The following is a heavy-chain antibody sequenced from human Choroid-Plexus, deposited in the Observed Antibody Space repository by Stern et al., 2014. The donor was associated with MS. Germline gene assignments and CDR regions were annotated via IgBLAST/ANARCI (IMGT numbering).Heavy chain of an antibody. CDR1: GFSFSSFG. V-gene: IGHV3-30*18. CDR3: AKDRQYLTFFFDF. Sequence: QVQLMQSGGGVVQPGRPLRLSCAASGFSFSSFGMHLVRQAPGKGLEWVALISYDGSNDYADSVKRRFAISRDNSKNTLYLQMNSLRAEDTAVYYCAKDRQYLTFFFDFWGQGSLVTVSS. CDR2: ISYDGSN. J-gene: IGHJ4*02. D-gene: IGHD2/OR15-2a*01.